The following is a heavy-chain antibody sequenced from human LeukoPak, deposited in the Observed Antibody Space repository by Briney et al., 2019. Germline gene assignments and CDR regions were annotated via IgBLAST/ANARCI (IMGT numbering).Heavy chain of an antibody. J-gene: IGHJ6*03. Sequence: PSETLSLTCAVYGGSISSYYWTWIRQPPGKGLEWIGYMYYSGSTNYNPFLKSRVTISVDTSNNQVSLKLSSVTAADTAVYYCARGGYSYYHGNFYYYNYMDVWGKGTTVTVSS. V-gene: IGHV4-59*01. CDR2: MYYSGST. CDR3: ARGGYSYYHGNFYYYNYMDV. D-gene: IGHD4-11*01. CDR1: GGSISSYY.